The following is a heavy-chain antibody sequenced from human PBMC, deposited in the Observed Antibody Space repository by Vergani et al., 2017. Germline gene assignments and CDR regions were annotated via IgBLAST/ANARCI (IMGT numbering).Heavy chain of an antibody. V-gene: IGHV3-74*01. CDR3: ASAGVRYDSSGYYYDYYYGMDV. Sequence: EVQLVESGGGLVQPGGSLRLSCAASGFTFSSYWMHWVRQAPGKGLVWVSRINSDGSSTSYADSVKGRFTISRDNAKNTLYLQMNSLRAEDTAVYYCASAGVRYDSSGYYYDYYYGMDVWGQGTTVTVSS. D-gene: IGHD3-22*01. J-gene: IGHJ6*02. CDR2: INSDGSST. CDR1: GFTFSSYW.